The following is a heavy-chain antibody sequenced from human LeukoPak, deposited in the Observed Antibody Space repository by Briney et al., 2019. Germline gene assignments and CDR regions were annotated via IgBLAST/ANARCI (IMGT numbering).Heavy chain of an antibody. D-gene: IGHD3-9*01. CDR2: ISSDGSNK. CDR1: GFTFSNYA. J-gene: IGHJ6*03. Sequence: GGSLRLSCAASGFTFSNYAILWVRQAPGKGLEWVGVISSDGSNKYHADSVKGRFTISRDNSESTLYLQMNSLRPDDTAVYYCAREGHYDILTGYSPVEYYYYFMDVWGKGTTVTVSS. V-gene: IGHV3-30*04. CDR3: AREGHYDILTGYSPVEYYYYFMDV.